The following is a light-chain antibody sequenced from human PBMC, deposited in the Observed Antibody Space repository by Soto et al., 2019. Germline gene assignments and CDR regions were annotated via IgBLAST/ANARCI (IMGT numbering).Light chain of an antibody. Sequence: QSALTQHPSASGSRGQSVTISCTGTSSDVGGYNFVSWYQQHPGKAPKVILYEVTKRPSGVPDRFSGSKSGNTASLTVSGLQTEDEAHYYCSSYAGSKNRYVFGTGTKVTVL. CDR3: SSYAGSKNRYV. CDR1: SSDVGGYNF. J-gene: IGLJ1*01. CDR2: EVT. V-gene: IGLV2-8*01.